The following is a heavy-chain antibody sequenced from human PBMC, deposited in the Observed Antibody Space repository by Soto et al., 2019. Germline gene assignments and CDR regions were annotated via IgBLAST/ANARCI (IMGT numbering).Heavy chain of an antibody. CDR2: IYGGGST. CDR1: GVTVSSHY. J-gene: IGHJ4*02. V-gene: IGHV3-53*01. CDR3: ARDRAAARAFDY. D-gene: IGHD6-13*01. Sequence: GGSLRLSCAASGVTVSSHYMSWVRQAPGKGLEWVSVIYGGGSTYYADSVKGRFTISTDNSKTTLYLQMNSLRAEDTAVYYCARDRAAARAFDYWGQGTLVTVSS.